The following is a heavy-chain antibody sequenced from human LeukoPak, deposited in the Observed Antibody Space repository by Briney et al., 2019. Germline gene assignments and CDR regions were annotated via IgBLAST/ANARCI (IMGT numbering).Heavy chain of an antibody. J-gene: IGHJ4*02. Sequence: GGSLRLSCAASGFTFDDYAMHWVRQAPGKGLEWVSGISWNSGSIGYADSVKGRFTISRDNAKNSLYLQMDSLRAEDTALHYCAKSIAVAGIVEDYWGQGTLVTVSS. V-gene: IGHV3-9*01. CDR3: AKSIAVAGIVEDY. CDR2: ISWNSGSI. CDR1: GFTFDDYA. D-gene: IGHD6-19*01.